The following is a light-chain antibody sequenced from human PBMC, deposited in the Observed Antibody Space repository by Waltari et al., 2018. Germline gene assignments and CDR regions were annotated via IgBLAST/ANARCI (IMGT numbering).Light chain of an antibody. CDR2: DVS. J-gene: IGLJ2*01. V-gene: IGLV2-14*01. CDR3: SSYTSSSTHVV. CDR1: SSDVGGYNY. Sequence: QPALTQPASGSGSPGQPITIACTGTSSDVGGYNYVSWYQQHPGKAPKLMIYDVSNRPSWVSTRLAGSKSCNTASLTTSGLQAEDEADYSCSSYTSSSTHVVFGGGTKLTVL.